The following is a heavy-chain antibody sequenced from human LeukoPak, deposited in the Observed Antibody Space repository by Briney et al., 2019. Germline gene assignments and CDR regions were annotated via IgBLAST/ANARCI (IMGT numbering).Heavy chain of an antibody. CDR2: ISGSGDTT. D-gene: IGHD3-10*01. Sequence: GGSLRLSCAASGFTFSSYEMHWVRQAPGKGLEWVSGISGSGDTTYYADSMKGRFTISRDNSKNTLYLQMNSLRVEDTAVYYCARGNYYGSGSLSYWGQGTLVTVSS. CDR3: ARGNYYGSGSLSY. CDR1: GFTFSSYE. V-gene: IGHV3-23*01. J-gene: IGHJ4*02.